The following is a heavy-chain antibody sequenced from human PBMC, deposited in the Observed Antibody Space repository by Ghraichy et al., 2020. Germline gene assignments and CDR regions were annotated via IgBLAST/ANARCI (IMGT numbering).Heavy chain of an antibody. V-gene: IGHV3-30*18. D-gene: IGHD3-10*01. CDR1: GFPFHTCG. CDR2: ISYDGTIE. J-gene: IGHJ3*01. CDR3: LKRFSYGSVSDSTPEDALDL. Sequence: GGSLRLSCVASGFPFHTCGMHWVRQAPGKGLEWVASISYDGTIEDYSDFVKGRFTVSRDNAKNTLYLQMNSLRPEDTALYYCLKRFSYGSVSDSTPEDALDLWGQGTMVTVS.